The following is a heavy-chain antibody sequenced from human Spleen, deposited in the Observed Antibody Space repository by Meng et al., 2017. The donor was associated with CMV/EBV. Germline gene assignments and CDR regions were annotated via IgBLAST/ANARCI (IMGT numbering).Heavy chain of an antibody. Sequence: GASRSGVRCWNWVRRPPGKDLEWIGEIHHGGSTPSSPSLQSRVTMSVDKSKNQFSLKVTSVTAADTAVYYCARARIQLWHPHFDYWGQGTLVTVSS. V-gene: IGHV4-4*02. J-gene: IGHJ4*02. CDR3: ARARIQLWHPHFDY. CDR1: GASRSGVRC. D-gene: IGHD5-18*01. CDR2: IHHGGST.